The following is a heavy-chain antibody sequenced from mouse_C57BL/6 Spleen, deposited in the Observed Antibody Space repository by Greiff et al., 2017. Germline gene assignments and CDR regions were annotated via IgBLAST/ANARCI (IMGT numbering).Heavy chain of an antibody. CDR1: GYTFTDYY. CDR3: ARFDSSGYVGDY. CDR2: INPNNGGT. J-gene: IGHJ4*01. D-gene: IGHD3-2*02. Sequence: VQLQQSGPELVKPGASVKISCKASGYTFTDYYMNWVKQSHGKSLEWIGDINPNNGGTSYNQKFKAKATLTVDKSSSTAYMQLKSLTSEDSAVYYCARFDSSGYVGDYWGQGTSVTVSS. V-gene: IGHV1-26*01.